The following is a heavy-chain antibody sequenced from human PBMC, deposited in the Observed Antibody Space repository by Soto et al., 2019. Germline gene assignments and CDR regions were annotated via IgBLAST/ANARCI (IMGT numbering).Heavy chain of an antibody. CDR2: IIPLFGTT. Sequence: QVQVVQSGVEVRRPGSSVKVSCKASGDTFKNCVISWVRQAPGQGLEWMGGIIPLFGTTDFAQRFQGRLTITTDESTTTAYMELSRLRSEDTATYYCVAELGFGKLFVVWGQGTTVIVSS. J-gene: IGHJ6*02. CDR1: GDTFKNCV. V-gene: IGHV1-69*01. CDR3: VAELGFGKLFVV. D-gene: IGHD3-10*01.